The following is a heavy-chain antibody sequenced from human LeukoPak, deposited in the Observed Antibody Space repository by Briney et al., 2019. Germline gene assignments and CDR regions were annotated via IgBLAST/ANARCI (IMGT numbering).Heavy chain of an antibody. Sequence: PSETLSLTCTVSGGSIRSSSYSWGWIRQPPGKGLEWIGSVHYSGSTYDNPSLKSRVTISVDTSKNQFSLKLISVTAADTAVYYCARRSTVAGRGRFDPWGQGTLVTVSS. V-gene: IGHV4-39*01. CDR3: ARRSTVAGRGRFDP. J-gene: IGHJ5*02. D-gene: IGHD6-19*01. CDR2: VHYSGST. CDR1: GGSIRSSSYS.